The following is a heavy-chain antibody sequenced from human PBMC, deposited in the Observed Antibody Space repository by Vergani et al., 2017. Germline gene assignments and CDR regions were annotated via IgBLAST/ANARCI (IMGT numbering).Heavy chain of an antibody. Sequence: QLQLQESGPGLVKPSETLSLTCTVSGGSISGSSYYWGWIRQPPGKGLEWIGSIYYSGSTYYNPSLKSRVTISVDTSKNQFSLKLSSVTAADTAVYYCAGQNYDILTGYYWGSDWGQGTLVTVSS. CDR2: IYYSGST. D-gene: IGHD3-9*01. V-gene: IGHV4-39*01. CDR1: GGSISGSSYY. CDR3: AGQNYDILTGYYWGSD. J-gene: IGHJ4*02.